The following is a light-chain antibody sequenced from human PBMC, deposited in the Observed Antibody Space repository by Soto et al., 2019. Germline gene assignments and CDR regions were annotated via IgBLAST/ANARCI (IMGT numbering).Light chain of an antibody. J-gene: IGLJ1*01. CDR2: EVS. CDR1: ISDIGLYNY. Sequence: QSVLTQPAAVSGSPGQSITISCTGTISDIGLYNYVSWYQQHPGKAPKLVIYEVSNRPSGVPDRFSGSKSDNTASLTISGLQAEDEANYYCSSFTTTSTLVFGAGTRSPS. V-gene: IGLV2-14*01. CDR3: SSFTTTSTLV.